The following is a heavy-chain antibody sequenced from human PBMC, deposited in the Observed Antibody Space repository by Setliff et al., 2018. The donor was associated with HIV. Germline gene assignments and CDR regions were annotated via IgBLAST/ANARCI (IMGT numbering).Heavy chain of an antibody. CDR1: GGSMSTHY. V-gene: IGHV4-59*11. Sequence: ASETLSLTCTVSGGSMSTHYWSWIRQTPGKGLEWIGHIYTTGSTHYNPSLRSRVTISIDTSKSRFSLRLKSVTAADTALYYCASGSPFDGFDMWGQGTMVTVSS. CDR2: IYTTGST. D-gene: IGHD1-26*01. J-gene: IGHJ3*02. CDR3: ASGSPFDGFDM.